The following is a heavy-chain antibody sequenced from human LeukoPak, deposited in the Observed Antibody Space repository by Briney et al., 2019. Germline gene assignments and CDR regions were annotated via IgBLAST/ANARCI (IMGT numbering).Heavy chain of an antibody. CDR3: AKDKWPTGDSNVFDI. V-gene: IGHV3-9*01. CDR2: ISWNSGSI. Sequence: GRSLRLSCAASGFTFDDYAMHWVRQAPGKGLEWVSGISWNSGSIGYADSVKGRFTISRDNAKNSLYLQMNSLRAEDTALYYCAKDKWPTGDSNVFDIWGQGTMVTVSS. D-gene: IGHD4-17*01. J-gene: IGHJ3*02. CDR1: GFTFDDYA.